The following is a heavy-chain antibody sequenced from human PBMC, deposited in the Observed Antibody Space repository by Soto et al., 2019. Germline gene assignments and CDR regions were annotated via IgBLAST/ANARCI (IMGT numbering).Heavy chain of an antibody. CDR1: GFTFSSYS. Sequence: GGSLRLSCAASGFTFSSYSMNWVRQAPGKGLEWVSSISSSSSYIYYADSVKGRFTISRDNAKNSLYLQMNSLRAEDTAAYYCARDALPIREAFDIWGQGTMVTVSS. CDR2: ISSSSSYI. CDR3: ARDALPIREAFDI. V-gene: IGHV3-21*01. J-gene: IGHJ3*02. D-gene: IGHD1-26*01.